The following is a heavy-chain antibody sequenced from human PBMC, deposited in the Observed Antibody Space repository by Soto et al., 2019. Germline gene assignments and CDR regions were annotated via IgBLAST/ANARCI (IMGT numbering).Heavy chain of an antibody. Sequence: GGSLRLSCAASGFTFSSYAMHWVRQAPGKGLEWVAVISYDGSNKYYADSVKGRFTISRDNSKNTLYLQMNSRRAEDTAVYYCARADIVVVVAAARGGYYYGMDVWGQGTTVTVSS. J-gene: IGHJ6*02. CDR2: ISYDGSNK. CDR3: ARADIVVVVAAARGGYYYGMDV. D-gene: IGHD2-15*01. CDR1: GFTFSSYA. V-gene: IGHV3-30-3*01.